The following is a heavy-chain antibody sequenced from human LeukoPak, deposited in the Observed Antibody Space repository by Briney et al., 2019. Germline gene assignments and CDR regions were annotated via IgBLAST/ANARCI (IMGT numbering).Heavy chain of an antibody. Sequence: GGSLRLSCAASGFTFSSYAMSWVRQAPGKGLEWVSAISGSGGSTYYADSVKGRFTISRDNSKNTLYLQMNSLRAEDTAVYYCAKVHYDSSGAYYFDYWGQGTLVPVSS. V-gene: IGHV3-23*01. CDR3: AKVHYDSSGAYYFDY. CDR2: ISGSGGST. J-gene: IGHJ4*02. CDR1: GFTFSSYA. D-gene: IGHD3-22*01.